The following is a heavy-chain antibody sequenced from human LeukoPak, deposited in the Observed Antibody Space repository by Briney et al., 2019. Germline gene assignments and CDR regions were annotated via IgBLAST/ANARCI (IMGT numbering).Heavy chain of an antibody. D-gene: IGHD3-10*01. CDR3: AREGSGSVGFGELFGYYYYGMDV. V-gene: IGHV3-53*01. CDR1: GFTVSSNY. Sequence: PGGSLRLSCAAFGFTVSSNYMSWVRQAPGKGLEWVSVIFGGGGTYYGDSVRGRFTISRDNSKNTLYLQMNSLRAEDTAVYYCAREGSGSVGFGELFGYYYYGMDVWGQGTTVTVSS. J-gene: IGHJ6*02. CDR2: IFGGGGT.